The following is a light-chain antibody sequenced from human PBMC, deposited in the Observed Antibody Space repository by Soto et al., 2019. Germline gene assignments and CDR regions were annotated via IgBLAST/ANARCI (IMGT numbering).Light chain of an antibody. J-gene: IGKJ3*01. CDR2: GAS. Sequence: EIVLTQSPGTLSLSPGERATLSCRASQNVSRSLLAWYQQKPGQAPRPLISGASSRASGIPDRFSGSGSGTDFTLTISRLEPEDFAVYYCQSYGDSLFTFGPGTKVDMK. V-gene: IGKV3-20*01. CDR1: QNVSRSL. CDR3: QSYGDSLFT.